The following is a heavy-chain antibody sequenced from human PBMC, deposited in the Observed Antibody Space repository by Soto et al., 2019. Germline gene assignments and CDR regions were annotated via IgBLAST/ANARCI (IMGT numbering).Heavy chain of an antibody. CDR3: ARDFSMVIVAPGY. CDR1: GFTFSTYD. CDR2: IGTAGDT. Sequence: PGGSLRLSCAASGFTFSTYDMHCVRQATGKGLEWVSAIGTAGDTYYPVSVKGRFTISRENAKNSLYLQMSSLRAEDTAVYYCARDFSMVIVAPGYWGQGTLVTVS. J-gene: IGHJ4*02. V-gene: IGHV3-13*04. D-gene: IGHD5-12*01.